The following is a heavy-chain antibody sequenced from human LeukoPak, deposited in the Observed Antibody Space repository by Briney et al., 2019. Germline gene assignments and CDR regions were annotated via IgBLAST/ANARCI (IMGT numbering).Heavy chain of an antibody. V-gene: IGHV4-38-2*02. Sequence: PSETPSLTCAVSGYSISSGYYWGWIRQPPGKGLEWIGGIYHSGSTYYNPSLKSRVTISVDTSKNQFSLKLSSVTAADTAVYYCARDHSRFLEWFLNWFDPWGQGTLVTVSS. J-gene: IGHJ5*02. D-gene: IGHD3-3*01. CDR3: ARDHSRFLEWFLNWFDP. CDR2: IYHSGST. CDR1: GYSISSGYY.